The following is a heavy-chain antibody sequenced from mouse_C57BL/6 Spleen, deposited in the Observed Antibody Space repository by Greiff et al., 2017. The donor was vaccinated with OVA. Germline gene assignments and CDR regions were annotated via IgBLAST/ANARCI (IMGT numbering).Heavy chain of an antibody. D-gene: IGHD2-1*01. CDR3: ARDEDGNFDY. CDR2: ISDGGSYT. V-gene: IGHV5-4*01. CDR1: GFTFSSYA. J-gene: IGHJ2*01. Sequence: EVQLQQSGGGLVKPGGSLKLSCAASGFTFSSYAMSWVRQTPEKRLEWVATISDGGSYTYYPDNVKGRFTISRDNAKNNLYLQMSHLKSEDTAMYYCARDEDGNFDYWGQGTTLTVSS.